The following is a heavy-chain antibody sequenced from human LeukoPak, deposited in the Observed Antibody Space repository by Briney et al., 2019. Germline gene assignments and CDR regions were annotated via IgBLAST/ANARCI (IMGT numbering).Heavy chain of an antibody. D-gene: IGHD2-2*01. CDR3: ARESSCDTTSCLAPTDWFDP. Sequence: PGRSLRLSCAASGFTFSSYAMHWVRQAPGKGLEWVAVISYDGSNKYYADSVKGRFTISRDNSKNTLYLQMNSLRAEDTAVYYCARESSCDTTSCLAPTDWFDPWGQGTLVIVSS. J-gene: IGHJ5*02. V-gene: IGHV3-30-3*01. CDR2: ISYDGSNK. CDR1: GFTFSSYA.